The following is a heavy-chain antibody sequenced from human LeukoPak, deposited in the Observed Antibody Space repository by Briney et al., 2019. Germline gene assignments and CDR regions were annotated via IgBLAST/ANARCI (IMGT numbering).Heavy chain of an antibody. CDR1: GFTFSSYA. J-gene: IGHJ3*02. CDR3: VKNPTEGWLVPDAFDI. D-gene: IGHD6-19*01. Sequence: GGSLRLSCAASGFTFSSYAMSWVRQAPGKGLEWVSAISGSGGSTYYADSVKGQFTISRDNSKNTLYLQMNSLRAEDTAVYYCVKNPTEGWLVPDAFDIWGQGTMVTVSS. CDR2: ISGSGGST. V-gene: IGHV3-23*01.